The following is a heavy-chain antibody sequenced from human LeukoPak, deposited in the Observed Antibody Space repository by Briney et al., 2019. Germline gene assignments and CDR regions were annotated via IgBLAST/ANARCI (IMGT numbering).Heavy chain of an antibody. Sequence: ASVKVSCKASGYTFTSYYMHWVRQAPGQGLEWMGIINPSGGSTSYAQKFQGRVTMTRDTSTSTVYMELSSLRSEDTAVYYCASPRAYCGGDCGGMDVWGQGTTVIVSS. CDR1: GYTFTSYY. V-gene: IGHV1-46*01. CDR2: INPSGGST. CDR3: ASPRAYCGGDCGGMDV. J-gene: IGHJ6*02. D-gene: IGHD2-21*02.